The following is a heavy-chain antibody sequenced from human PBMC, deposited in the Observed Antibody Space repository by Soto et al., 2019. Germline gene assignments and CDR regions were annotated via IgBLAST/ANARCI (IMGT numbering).Heavy chain of an antibody. CDR1: GDSISGGKFY. J-gene: IGHJ5*02. CDR2: VYFESNK. D-gene: IGHD6-25*01. CDR3: AGSADETPQNLRGFRFDP. V-gene: IGHV4-39*01. Sequence: QLQLQVSGPGLVKPSETLSLTCTISGDSISGGKFYWGWIRQTPAKGLEWIGSVYFESNKYYKPSFKRRVTLSVDAPKNQFSLRLKSVTGADTGVYYCAGSADETPQNLRGFRFDPWGQGILVIVSS.